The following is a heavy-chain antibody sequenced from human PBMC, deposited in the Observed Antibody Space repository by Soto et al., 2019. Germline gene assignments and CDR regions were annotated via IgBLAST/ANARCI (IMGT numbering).Heavy chain of an antibody. CDR1: GYTFTNYA. J-gene: IGHJ5*02. D-gene: IGHD6-19*01. V-gene: IGHV1-3*04. CDR2: ISTGDGDT. Sequence: QVQLIQSGAEVKKPGASVRVSCKASGYTFTNYAMHWVRQAPGQSLEWMGWISTGDGDTRYSQNFQDGLTITRETSASTVYMDLSSLRSEDTAMYYCAREVRSAGEDRWGQGTLVSVSS. CDR3: AREVRSAGEDR.